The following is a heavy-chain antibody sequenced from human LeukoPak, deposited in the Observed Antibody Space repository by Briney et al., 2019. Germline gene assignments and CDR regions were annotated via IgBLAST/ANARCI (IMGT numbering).Heavy chain of an antibody. V-gene: IGHV4-59*01. J-gene: IGHJ4*02. CDR3: ARGRGAVAGTFDY. Sequence: PSETLSLTCTVSGGSISSYYWSWIRQPPGKGLEWIGYIYNSGSTNYNPSLKSRVTISVDTSKNQFSLKLSSVTAADTAVYYCARGRGAVAGTFDYWGQGTLVTVSS. CDR2: IYNSGST. D-gene: IGHD6-19*01. CDR1: GGSISSYY.